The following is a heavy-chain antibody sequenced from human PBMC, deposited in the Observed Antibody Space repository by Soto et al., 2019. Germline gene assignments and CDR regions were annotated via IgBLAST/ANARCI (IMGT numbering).Heavy chain of an antibody. V-gene: IGHV3-23*01. CDR1: GFAFSSYA. CDR2: IGGDGAST. Sequence: EVQLLESGGGLVQPGGSLRLSCAASGFAFSSYAMSWVRQSSGKGLEWVAAIGGDGASTYYADSVRGRFIISRDNSKNTLFLHMTSLRAEDTAVYYCTKDQDGEWWSSQGWFDHWGQGSLVTVSS. CDR3: TKDQDGEWWSSQGWFDH. D-gene: IGHD2-15*01. J-gene: IGHJ5*02.